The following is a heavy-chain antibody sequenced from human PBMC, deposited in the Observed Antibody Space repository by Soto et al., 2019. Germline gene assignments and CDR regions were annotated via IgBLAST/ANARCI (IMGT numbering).Heavy chain of an antibody. CDR3: ATLLGYCSGGSCYDY. J-gene: IGHJ4*02. CDR2: ISGSGGST. CDR1: GFTFSSYA. V-gene: IGHV3-23*01. D-gene: IGHD2-15*01. Sequence: EVQLLESGGGLVQPGGSLRLSCAASGFTFSSYAMSWVRQAPGKGLEWVSAISGSGGSTYYADSVKGRFTISRDNSKNTLYLQMNSLRAEDTAVYYCATLLGYCSGGSCYDYWGQGTLVTVSS.